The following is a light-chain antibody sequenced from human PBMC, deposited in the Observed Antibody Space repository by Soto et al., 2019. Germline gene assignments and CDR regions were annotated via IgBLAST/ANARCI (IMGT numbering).Light chain of an antibody. CDR3: QVWDSSTVV. Sequence: SYELTQPLSVSVALGQTARITCGGNNIGRENVHWYHQKPGQAPVLVIYRDSNRPSGIPEGFSGSNSGNTATLTISRAQAGDEADYYCQVWDSSTVVFGGGTQLTVL. CDR2: RDS. CDR1: NIGREN. J-gene: IGLJ2*01. V-gene: IGLV3-9*01.